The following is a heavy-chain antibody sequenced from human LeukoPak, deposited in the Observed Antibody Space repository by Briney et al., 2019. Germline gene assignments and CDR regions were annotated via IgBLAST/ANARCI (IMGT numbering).Heavy chain of an antibody. CDR1: GFTFSSYW. V-gene: IGHV3-7*01. D-gene: IGHD3-22*01. CDR2: IKQDGSEK. CDR3: ARESLRYYDSSGYLDY. Sequence: GGSPRLSCAASGFTFSSYWMSWVRQAPGKGLEWVANIKQDGSEKYYVDSVKGRFTISRDNAKNSLYLQMNSLRAEDTAVYYCARESLRYYDSSGYLDYWGQGTLVTVSS. J-gene: IGHJ4*02.